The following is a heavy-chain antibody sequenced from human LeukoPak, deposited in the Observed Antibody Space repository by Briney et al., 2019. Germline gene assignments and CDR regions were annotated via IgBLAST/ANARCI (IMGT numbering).Heavy chain of an antibody. CDR1: GGSMSNYY. V-gene: IGHV4-59*08. CDR3: ARQRATYYFDY. J-gene: IGHJ4*02. Sequence: PSETLSLTCSVSGGSMSNYYWSWIRQPPGKGLEWMGHISYRGTTNYNPSLRSRVTISVDTSKNQFSLKLSSVTAADTAVYYCARQRATYYFDYWGQGTLVTVSS. CDR2: ISYRGTT.